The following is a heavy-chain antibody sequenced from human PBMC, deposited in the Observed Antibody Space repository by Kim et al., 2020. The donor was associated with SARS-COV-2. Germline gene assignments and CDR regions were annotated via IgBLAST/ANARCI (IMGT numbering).Heavy chain of an antibody. D-gene: IGHD3-16*01. CDR3: VKDRGRWLEYLVF. CDR2: ITWYSGSI. J-gene: IGHJ4*02. CDR1: GFRFDEYG. Sequence: GGSLRLSCAASGFRFDEYGMHWVRQGPGKGLERVAGITWYSGSIGYADSVWGRFTISRDNARNSLYLQLPTVRVEDTALYYCVKDRGRWLEYLVFWGQGTLVTVSS. V-gene: IGHV3-9*01.